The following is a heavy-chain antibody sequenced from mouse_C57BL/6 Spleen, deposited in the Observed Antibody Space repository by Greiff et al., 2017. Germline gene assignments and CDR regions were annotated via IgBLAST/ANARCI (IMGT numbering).Heavy chain of an antibody. CDR1: GYTFTDYY. CDR3: ARKDYYGSSVYWYFDV. V-gene: IGHV1-84*01. J-gene: IGHJ1*03. CDR2: IYPGSGNT. D-gene: IGHD1-1*01. Sequence: LVESGPELVKPGASVKISCKASGYTFTDYYINWVKQRPGQGLEWIGWIYPGSGNTKYNEKFKGKATLTVDTSSSTAYMQLSSLTSEDSAVYFCARKDYYGSSVYWYFDVWGTGTTVTVSS.